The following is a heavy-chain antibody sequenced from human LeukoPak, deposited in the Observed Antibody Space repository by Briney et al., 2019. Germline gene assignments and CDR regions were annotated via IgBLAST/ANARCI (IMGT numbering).Heavy chain of an antibody. D-gene: IGHD3-9*01. CDR1: GGTFSSDA. Sequence: SLKVSCKASGGTFSSDAISWVRQAPGQRLEWMGGIIPIFGTANYAQKLQGRVTITADKSTSTAYMELSSLGSEDTAVYYCARDYNDILTGFDIWYYYGMDVWGKGTTVSVSS. J-gene: IGHJ6*04. V-gene: IGHV1-69*06. CDR3: ARDYNDILTGFDIWYYYGMDV. CDR2: IIPIFGTA.